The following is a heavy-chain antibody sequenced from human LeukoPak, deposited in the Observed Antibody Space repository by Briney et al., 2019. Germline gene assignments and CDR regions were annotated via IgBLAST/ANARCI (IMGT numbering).Heavy chain of an antibody. D-gene: IGHD3-3*01. Sequence: SETLSLTCAVYGGSFSGYYWSWIRQPPGKGLEWIGEINHSGSTNYNPSLKSRVTISVDTSKNQFSLKLSSVTAADTAVYYCARWYYDFSYFDYWGQGTLVTVSS. V-gene: IGHV4-34*01. CDR2: INHSGST. J-gene: IGHJ4*02. CDR1: GGSFSGYY. CDR3: ARWYYDFSYFDY.